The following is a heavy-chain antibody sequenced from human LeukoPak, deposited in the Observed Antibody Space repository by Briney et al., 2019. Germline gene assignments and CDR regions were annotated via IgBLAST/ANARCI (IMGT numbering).Heavy chain of an antibody. V-gene: IGHV3-30*02. Sequence: GGSLRLSCAASGFTFSNHWMSWVRQAPGKGLEWVAFIRYDGSNKYYADSVKGRFTISRDNSKNTLYLQMNSLRAEDTAVYYCAKAHGGIAVAGCPPDYWGQGTLVTVSS. D-gene: IGHD6-19*01. CDR1: GFTFSNHW. J-gene: IGHJ4*02. CDR2: IRYDGSNK. CDR3: AKAHGGIAVAGCPPDY.